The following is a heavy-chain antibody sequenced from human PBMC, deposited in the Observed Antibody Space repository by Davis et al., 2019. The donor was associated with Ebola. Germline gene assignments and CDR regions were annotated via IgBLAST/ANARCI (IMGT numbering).Heavy chain of an antibody. D-gene: IGHD3-10*01. CDR2: IRPDGIDK. CDR1: GFTFSHYG. J-gene: IGHJ3*01. CDR3: VRDFGWGFEV. V-gene: IGHV3-30*02. Sequence: GGSLRLSCTVSGFTFSHYGFHWVRQDPGKGLDWLTFIRPDGIDKYYGDSVKGRFTISRDNPKNTLDLQMNSLRLEDTAVYYCVRDFGWGFEVWGQGTVVTVSS.